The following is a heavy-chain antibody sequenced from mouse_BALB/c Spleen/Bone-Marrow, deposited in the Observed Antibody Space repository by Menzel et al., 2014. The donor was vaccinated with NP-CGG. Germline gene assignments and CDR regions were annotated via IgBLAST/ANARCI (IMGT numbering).Heavy chain of an antibody. V-gene: IGHV4-1*02. CDR3: ARLGYYGTMDY. Sequence: EVKLLESGGGLVQPGGSLKLSCAASGFDSSGYWMSWVRQAPRKGLEWIGEINPDSSTINYTPSLKDKFIISRDNAKNTLYLQMSKVRSEDTALYYCARLGYYGTMDYWGQGTSVTVSS. CDR1: GFDSSGYW. CDR2: INPDSSTI. D-gene: IGHD1-1*01. J-gene: IGHJ4*01.